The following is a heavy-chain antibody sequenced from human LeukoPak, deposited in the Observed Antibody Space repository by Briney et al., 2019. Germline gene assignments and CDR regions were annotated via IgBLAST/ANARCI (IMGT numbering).Heavy chain of an antibody. CDR2: INPNSGGT. Sequence: GASVKVSCKASGYTFTGYYMHWVRQAPGQGLEWMGWINPNSGGTNYAQKFQGRVTMTRDTSISTAYLEVRRLTSDDTAVYYCAPTAEAYTSNWSVWGPGTLVTVSS. V-gene: IGHV1-2*02. CDR3: APTAEAYTSNWSV. J-gene: IGHJ4*02. D-gene: IGHD6-13*01. CDR1: GYTFTGYY.